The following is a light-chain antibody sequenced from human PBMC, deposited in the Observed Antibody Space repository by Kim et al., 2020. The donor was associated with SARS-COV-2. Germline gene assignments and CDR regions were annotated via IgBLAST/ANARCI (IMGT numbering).Light chain of an antibody. CDR2: QDS. J-gene: IGLJ2*01. CDR1: KLGDKY. Sequence: VYPGQTASITCSGDKLGDKYACWYQQKPGQSPVLVIYQDSKRPSGIPERFSGSNSGNTATLTISGTQAMDEADYYCQAWDSSTGRVFGGGTQLTVL. V-gene: IGLV3-1*01. CDR3: QAWDSSTGRV.